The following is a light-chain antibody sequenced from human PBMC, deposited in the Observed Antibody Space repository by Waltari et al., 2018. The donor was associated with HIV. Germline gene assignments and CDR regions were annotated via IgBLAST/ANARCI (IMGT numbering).Light chain of an antibody. Sequence: EIVLTQSPATLSLSPGERATLSCGASQSVRSLIAWYQQKPGQAPRLLIYDASNRATGIPPRFSGIGSGTDFTLTISSLEPEDFAVYYCQQRSSWPLTFGGGTKVEIK. J-gene: IGKJ4*01. CDR1: QSVRSL. CDR2: DAS. V-gene: IGKV3-11*01. CDR3: QQRSSWPLT.